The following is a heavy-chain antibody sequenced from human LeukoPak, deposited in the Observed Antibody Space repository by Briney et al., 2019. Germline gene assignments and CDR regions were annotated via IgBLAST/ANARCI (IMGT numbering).Heavy chain of an antibody. CDR3: TTDITLIVVVSTDY. CDR2: IKSKTDGGTT. J-gene: IGHJ4*02. V-gene: IGHV3-15*07. CDR1: GFTFSSYS. Sequence: GGSLRLSCAASGFTFSSYSMNWVRQAPGKGLEWVGRIKSKTDGGTTGYAAPVRGRFTISRDDSKNTLYLQMNSLKTEDTAVYYCTTDITLIVVVSTDYWGQGTLVTVSS. D-gene: IGHD3-22*01.